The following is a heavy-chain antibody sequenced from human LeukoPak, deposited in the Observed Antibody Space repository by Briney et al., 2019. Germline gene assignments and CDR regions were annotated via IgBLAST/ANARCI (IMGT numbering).Heavy chain of an antibody. CDR3: AKTVLYDFWH. V-gene: IGHV3-7*03. CDR1: GFTFSSYW. J-gene: IGHJ4*02. CDR2: IKGDGSEK. D-gene: IGHD3-3*01. Sequence: PGGSLRLSCVASGFTFSSYWMSWVRQAPGKGLEWVANIKGDGSEKYYVDSVKGRFTISRDNSKNTLYLQMNSLRAEDTAVYYCAKTVLYDFWHWGQGTLVTVSS.